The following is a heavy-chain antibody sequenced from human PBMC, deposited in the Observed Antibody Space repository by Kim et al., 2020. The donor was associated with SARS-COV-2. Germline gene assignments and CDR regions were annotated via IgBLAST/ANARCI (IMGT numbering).Heavy chain of an antibody. Sequence: YRPSLQGQVTISADKSISTAYLEWSSLKASDTAMYYWARRNTNTYYFDYWGQGTLVTVSS. CDR3: ARRNTNTYYFDY. J-gene: IGHJ4*02. V-gene: IGHV5-51*01. D-gene: IGHD5-18*01.